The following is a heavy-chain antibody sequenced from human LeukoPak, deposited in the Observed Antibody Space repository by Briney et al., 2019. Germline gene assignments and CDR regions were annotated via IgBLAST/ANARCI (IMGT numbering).Heavy chain of an antibody. Sequence: PGGSLRLSCAASGFTFSSYSMSWVRQAPGKGLEWVSSISSSSSYIYYADSVKGRFTISRDNAKNSLYLQMNSLRAEDTAVYYCARDSGSIVVVPAALRAFDIWGQGTMVTVSS. J-gene: IGHJ3*02. D-gene: IGHD2-2*01. CDR1: GFTFSSYS. V-gene: IGHV3-21*01. CDR2: ISSSSSYI. CDR3: ARDSGSIVVVPAALRAFDI.